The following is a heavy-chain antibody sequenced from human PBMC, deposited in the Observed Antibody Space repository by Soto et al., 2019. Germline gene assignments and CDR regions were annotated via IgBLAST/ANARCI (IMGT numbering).Heavy chain of an antibody. J-gene: IGHJ5*02. CDR1: GYTFISYY. CDR2: INPSGGIT. V-gene: IGHV1-46*01. CDR3: ARGRVWVVLDT. Sequence: QVQVVQSGAEVKKPGASVNISCKASGYTFISYYIHWVRQAPGQGLEWMGVINPSGGITTYAPTFQGRVTMTRDTSTRTAHTDMSAPTSDATAVYFCARGRVWVVLDTWAQGALATVSS. D-gene: IGHD1-26*01.